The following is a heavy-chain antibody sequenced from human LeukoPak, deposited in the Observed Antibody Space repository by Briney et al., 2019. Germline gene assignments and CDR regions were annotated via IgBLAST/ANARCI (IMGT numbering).Heavy chain of an antibody. CDR3: ARGRSAMVLYYYYYYMDV. CDR1: GGSISSYY. Sequence: PSETLSLTCTVSGGSISSYYWSWIRQPPGKGLEWIGYIYYSGSTNYNPSLKSRVTISVDTSKNQFSLKLSSVTAADTAVYYCARGRSAMVLYYYYYYMDVWGKGTTVTVSS. J-gene: IGHJ6*03. CDR2: IYYSGST. D-gene: IGHD5-18*01. V-gene: IGHV4-59*01.